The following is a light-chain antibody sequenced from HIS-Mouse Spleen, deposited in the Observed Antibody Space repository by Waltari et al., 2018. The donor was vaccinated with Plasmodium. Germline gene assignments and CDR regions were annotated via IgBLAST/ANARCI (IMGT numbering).Light chain of an antibody. V-gene: IGLV2-11*01. J-gene: IGLJ2*01. CDR1: RRHVGGYTY. CDR2: DVS. Sequence: QSALAQPRSVSASPGQSVPISCPGTRRHVGGYTYVSLYQQHQANAPKLMIYDVSKRPSGVPDRFSGSKSGNTASLTISGLQAEDEADYYCCSYAGSYTLVFGGGTKLTVL. CDR3: CSYAGSYTLV.